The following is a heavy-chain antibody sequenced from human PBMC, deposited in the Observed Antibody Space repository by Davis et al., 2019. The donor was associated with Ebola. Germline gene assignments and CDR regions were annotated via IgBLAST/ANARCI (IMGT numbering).Heavy chain of an antibody. V-gene: IGHV4-34*01. CDR3: ARGHGMGWFDS. CDR2: INHSGTT. Sequence: SETLSLTCAVYGGSFSGYYWNWIRQPPGKGLEWIGEINHSGTTNSNPSLKSRVSILLDTSKNQFSLKLRSVTAADTAVYYCARGHGMGWFDSWGRGTPVTVSS. J-gene: IGHJ5*01. CDR1: GGSFSGYY. D-gene: IGHD1-14*01.